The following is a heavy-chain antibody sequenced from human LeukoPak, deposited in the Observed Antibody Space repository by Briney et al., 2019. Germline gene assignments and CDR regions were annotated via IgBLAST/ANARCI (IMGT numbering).Heavy chain of an antibody. CDR2: INPNSGGT. CDR3: ARDLVTVGIAAAGTEGYYYGMDV. J-gene: IGHJ6*02. Sequence: ASVKVSCKASGYTFTGYYMYWVRQARGQALEWMGWINPNSGGTNYAQKLQGWVTMTRDTPISTAYMELSRLRSDDTAVYYCARDLVTVGIAAAGTEGYYYGMDVWGQGTTVTVSS. D-gene: IGHD6-13*01. CDR1: GYTFTGYY. V-gene: IGHV1-2*04.